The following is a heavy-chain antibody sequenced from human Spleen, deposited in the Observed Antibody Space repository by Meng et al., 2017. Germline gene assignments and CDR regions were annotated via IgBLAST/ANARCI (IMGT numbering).Heavy chain of an antibody. CDR3: ARSPIDKYDLSALPLDY. CDR1: GFTFSRYA. Sequence: GESLKISCATSGFTFSRYAMTWVRQAPGKGLEWVSAISGSGVSTYYADSVKGRFTISRDNSKNTVFLQINSLRAEDTAVYYCARSPIDKYDLSALPLDYWGQGTLVTVSS. J-gene: IGHJ4*02. V-gene: IGHV3-23*01. CDR2: ISGSGVST. D-gene: IGHD3-22*01.